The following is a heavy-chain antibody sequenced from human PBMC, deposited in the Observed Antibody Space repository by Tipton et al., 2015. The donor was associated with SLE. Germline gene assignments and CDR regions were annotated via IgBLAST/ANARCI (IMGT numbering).Heavy chain of an antibody. CDR2: INHSGST. CDR1: GGSFSGYY. J-gene: IGHJ4*02. CDR3: ARDYRGYYFDY. V-gene: IGHV4-34*01. Sequence: TLSLTCAVYGGSFSGYYWSWIRQPPGKGLEWIGEINHSGSTNYNPSLKSRVTISVDTSKNQFSLKLSSVTAADTAVYYCARDYRGYYFDYWGQGTLVTVSS. D-gene: IGHD1-26*01.